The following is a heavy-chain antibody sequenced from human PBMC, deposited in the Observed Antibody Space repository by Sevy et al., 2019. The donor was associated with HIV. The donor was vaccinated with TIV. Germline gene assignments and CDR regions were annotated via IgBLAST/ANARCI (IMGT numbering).Heavy chain of an antibody. V-gene: IGHV4-39*01. J-gene: IGHJ6*02. Sequence: SETLSLTCTVSGGSISSSSYYWGWIRQPPGKGLEWIGSIYYSGSTYYNPSLKSRVTISVDTSKNQFSLKLSSVTAADTAVYYCARRLGYDFWSGYQTNYYYYGMDVWGQGTTVTDSS. CDR3: ARRLGYDFWSGYQTNYYYYGMDV. CDR1: GGSISSSSYY. CDR2: IYYSGST. D-gene: IGHD3-3*01.